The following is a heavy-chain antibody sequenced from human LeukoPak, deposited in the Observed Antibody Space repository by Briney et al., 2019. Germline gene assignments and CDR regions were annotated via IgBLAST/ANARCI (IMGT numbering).Heavy chain of an antibody. D-gene: IGHD5-24*01. CDR2: ISESGDDT. CDR3: PKQFVDV. J-gene: IGHJ5*02. V-gene: IGHV3-23*01. Sequence: GGSLRLSCAASGFTFTNFAMNWVRQAPGKGLEWVSSISESGDDTAYADSVKGRFTISRDNSRNTLYLQMISLRAEDTAVYYLPKQFVDVWGQGPLATVSS. CDR1: GFTFTNFA.